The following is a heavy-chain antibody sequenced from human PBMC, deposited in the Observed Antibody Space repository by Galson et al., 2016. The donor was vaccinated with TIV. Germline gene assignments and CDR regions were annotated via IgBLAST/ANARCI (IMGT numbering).Heavy chain of an antibody. Sequence: ETLSLTCSVSGGSISSGYYWGWIRQFPGKGLEWMGSIYYTGTTYTHPSLTSRFTLSVDTYNNQASLRLSSVTAADTAVYYCAREGSTVTMHHYFGLDVWGQGTTVIVSS. CDR1: GGSISSGYY. J-gene: IGHJ6*02. D-gene: IGHD4-17*01. V-gene: IGHV4-38-2*02. CDR2: IYYTGTT. CDR3: AREGSTVTMHHYFGLDV.